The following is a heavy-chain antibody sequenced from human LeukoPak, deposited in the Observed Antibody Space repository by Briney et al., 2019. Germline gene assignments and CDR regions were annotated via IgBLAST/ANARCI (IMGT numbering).Heavy chain of an antibody. CDR3: ARGGAIFGVVTRFDP. CDR2: IYSGGST. D-gene: IGHD3-3*01. V-gene: IGHV3-66*02. J-gene: IGHJ5*02. Sequence: GGSLRLPCAASGFTVSSNYMSWVRQAPGKGLEWVSVIYSGGSTYYADSVKGRFTISRDNSKNTLYLQMNSLRAEDTAVYYCARGGAIFGVVTRFDPWGQGTLVTVSS. CDR1: GFTVSSNY.